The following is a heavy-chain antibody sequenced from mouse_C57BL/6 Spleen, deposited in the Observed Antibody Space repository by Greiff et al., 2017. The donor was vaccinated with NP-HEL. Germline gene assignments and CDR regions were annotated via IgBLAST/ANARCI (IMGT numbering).Heavy chain of an antibody. CDR3: SPSTMITRGFAY. V-gene: IGHV1-5*01. J-gene: IGHJ3*01. D-gene: IGHD2-4*01. Sequence: EVQLQQSGTVLARPGASVKMSCKTSGYTFTSYWMHWVKQRPGQGLEWIGAIYPGNSDTSYNQKFKGKAKLTAVTSASTAYMELSSLTNEDSAVYYCSPSTMITRGFAYWGQGTLVTVSA. CDR2: IYPGNSDT. CDR1: GYTFTSYW.